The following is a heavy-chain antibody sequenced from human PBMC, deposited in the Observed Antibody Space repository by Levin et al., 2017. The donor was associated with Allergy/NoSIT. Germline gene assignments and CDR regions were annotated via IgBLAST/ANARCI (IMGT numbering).Heavy chain of an antibody. D-gene: IGHD1-26*01. CDR2: INPKSGGT. CDR1: GYTFTGYY. J-gene: IGHJ5*02. Sequence: ASVKVSCKASGYTFTGYYMHWVRQVPGEGLEWMGWINPKSGGTHYAENFQGRVTMTRVTSINTAYMELSSLRFDDTAVYYCARERGEGAAADGFDPWGQGTVVTVSS. V-gene: IGHV1-2*02. CDR3: ARERGEGAAADGFDP.